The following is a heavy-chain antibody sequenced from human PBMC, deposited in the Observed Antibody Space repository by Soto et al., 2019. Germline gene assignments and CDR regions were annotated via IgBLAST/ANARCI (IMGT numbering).Heavy chain of an antibody. Sequence: QVQMQESGQGLVKPSGTLSLTCAVSGGSISSSNWWSWVRQPPGKGLAWIGEIYHSGSTNYNPSLQSRATISVDKYENQFSLQLSSVTAADTAVYYCARAAMGGSSWPFDYWGQGTLFTVSS. V-gene: IGHV4-4*02. CDR1: GGSISSSNW. D-gene: IGHD6-13*01. J-gene: IGHJ4*02. CDR3: ARAAMGGSSWPFDY. CDR2: IYHSGST.